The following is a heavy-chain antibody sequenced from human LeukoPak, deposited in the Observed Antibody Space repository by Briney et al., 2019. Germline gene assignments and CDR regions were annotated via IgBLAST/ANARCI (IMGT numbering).Heavy chain of an antibody. D-gene: IGHD5-18*01. CDR1: GFTFSSYA. CDR3: AKGPPQLYSYTYAGFDY. V-gene: IGHV3-30*04. CDR2: ISYDGSDK. J-gene: IGHJ4*02. Sequence: GGSLRLSCAASGFTFSSYAMYWVRQAPGKGLEWVAVISYDGSDKFYADSVKGRFTISRDNSKNTLYLQMNSLRAEDTAVYYCAKGPPQLYSYTYAGFDYWGQGTLVTVSS.